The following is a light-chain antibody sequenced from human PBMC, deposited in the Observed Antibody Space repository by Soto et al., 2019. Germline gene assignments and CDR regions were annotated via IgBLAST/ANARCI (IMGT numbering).Light chain of an antibody. J-gene: IGLJ3*02. Sequence: QPVLTQPPSASGTPGQRVTISCSGGKSDIGSNTVYWFQQFPGTAPRLVIYTNNQRPSGVPDRFSGSKSGTSASLVISGLQSEDEAVYYCATWDDSLHVCVFGGGTKVTVL. CDR1: KSDIGSNT. CDR2: TNN. V-gene: IGLV1-44*01. CDR3: ATWDDSLHVCV.